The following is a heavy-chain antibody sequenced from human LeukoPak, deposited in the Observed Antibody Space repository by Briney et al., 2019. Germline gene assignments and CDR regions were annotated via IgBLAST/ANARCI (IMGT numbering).Heavy chain of an antibody. V-gene: IGHV3-30*03. D-gene: IGHD2-15*01. J-gene: IGHJ3*01. Sequence: TGGSLRLSCAASGFTFSSYGMHWVRQAPGKGLEWVAVISYDGSNKYYADSVKGRFTISRDNSKNTLYLQMNSLRAEDTAVYYCASKIGRWALDLWGQGTMVTVSS. CDR2: ISYDGSNK. CDR3: ASKIGRWALDL. CDR1: GFTFSSYG.